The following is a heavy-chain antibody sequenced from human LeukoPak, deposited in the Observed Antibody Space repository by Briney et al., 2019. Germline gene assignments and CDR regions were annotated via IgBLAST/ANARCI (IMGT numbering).Heavy chain of an antibody. J-gene: IGHJ5*02. D-gene: IGHD6-13*01. CDR2: ISYDGSNK. V-gene: IGHV3-30-3*01. Sequence: GRSLRLSCAASGFTFSSYAMHWVRQAPGKGLEWVAVISYDGSNKYYADSVKGRFTISRDNSKNTLYLQMNSLRAEDTAVYYCARGGSSQTWGQGTLVTVSS. CDR1: GFTFSSYA. CDR3: ARGGSSQT.